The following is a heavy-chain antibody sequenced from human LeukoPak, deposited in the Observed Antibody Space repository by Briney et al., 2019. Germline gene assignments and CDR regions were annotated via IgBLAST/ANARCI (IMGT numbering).Heavy chain of an antibody. V-gene: IGHV4-34*01. J-gene: IGHJ4*02. CDR3: ATRNTANSSGIDY. Sequence: SETLSLTCAVYGGSFSGYYWSWIRQPPGKGLEWIGEINHSGSTNYNPSLKSRVTISVDTSKNQFSLKLSSVTAADTAVYYCATRNTANSSGIDYWGQGTLVTVSS. D-gene: IGHD6-19*01. CDR1: GGSFSGYY. CDR2: INHSGST.